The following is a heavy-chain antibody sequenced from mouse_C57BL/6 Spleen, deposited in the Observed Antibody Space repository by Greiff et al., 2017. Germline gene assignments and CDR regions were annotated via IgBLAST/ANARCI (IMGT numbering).Heavy chain of an antibody. CDR1: GYTFTSYW. CDR2: IDPSDSYT. V-gene: IGHV1-50*01. J-gene: IGHJ2*01. Sequence: QVQLQQPGAELVKPGASVKLSCKASGYTFTSYWMQWVKQRPGQGLEWIGEIDPSDSYTNYNQKFKGKATLTVDTSSSTAYMQLSSLTSEDSAVYYCANLDYWGQGTTLTVSS. CDR3: ANLDY.